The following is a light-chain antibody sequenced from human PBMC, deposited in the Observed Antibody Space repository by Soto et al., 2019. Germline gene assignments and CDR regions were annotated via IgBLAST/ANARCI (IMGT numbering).Light chain of an antibody. CDR1: QSVSSSY. V-gene: IGKV3-20*01. CDR2: GAS. J-gene: IGKJ3*01. Sequence: EIVLTQSPGTLSLSPGERATLSCRASQSVSSSYLAWYQQKPGQAPRLLIYGASSRATGIPDRFSGSGSGTDFTLTISRLEPEDFAVYYCQKYGNSPFTFGPGTKVDIK. CDR3: QKYGNSPFT.